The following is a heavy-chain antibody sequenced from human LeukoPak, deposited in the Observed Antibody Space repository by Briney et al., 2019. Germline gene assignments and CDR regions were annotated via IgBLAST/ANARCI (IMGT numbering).Heavy chain of an antibody. V-gene: IGHV3-7*01. Sequence: GGSLRLSCTASGFTFTSFWMNWVRQAPGKGLEWVANIKQDGSEKYYVDSVKGRFTISRDNAKNSLYLQMNSLRAEDTAVYYCARQISSSWDPDAFDIWGQGTMVTVPS. CDR3: ARQISSSWDPDAFDI. CDR1: GFTFTSFW. D-gene: IGHD6-13*01. J-gene: IGHJ3*02. CDR2: IKQDGSEK.